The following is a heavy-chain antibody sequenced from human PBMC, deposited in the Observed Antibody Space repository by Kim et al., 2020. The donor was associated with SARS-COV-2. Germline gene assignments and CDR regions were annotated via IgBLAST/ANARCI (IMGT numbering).Heavy chain of an antibody. J-gene: IGHJ6*02. CDR3: ARAGQSKYHFLDV. V-gene: IGHV4-4*02. Sequence: SETLSLTCAVSGGSISSSNWWSWVRQPPGKGLEWIGEIYHSGSTNYNPSLKSRVTISVDKSKNQFSLKLSSVTAADTAVYYCARAGQSKYHFLDVWGQGTTVTVSS. D-gene: IGHD3-3*02. CDR2: IYHSGST. CDR1: GGSISSSNW.